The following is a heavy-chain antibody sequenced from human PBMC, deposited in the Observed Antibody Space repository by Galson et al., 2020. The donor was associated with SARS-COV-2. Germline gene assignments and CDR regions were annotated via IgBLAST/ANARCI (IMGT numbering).Heavy chain of an antibody. D-gene: IGHD3-22*01. J-gene: IGHJ2*01. CDR3: ARVRAPSSTMIVVVINWYFDL. V-gene: IGHV4-39*07. Sequence: ASETLSLTCTVSGGSISSSSYYWGWIRQPPGKGLEWIGSIYSSGSTYYNPSLKSRVTISVDTSKNQFSLKLSSVTAADTAVYYCARVRAPSSTMIVVVINWYFDLWGRGTLVTVSS. CDR1: GGSISSSSYY. CDR2: IYSSGST.